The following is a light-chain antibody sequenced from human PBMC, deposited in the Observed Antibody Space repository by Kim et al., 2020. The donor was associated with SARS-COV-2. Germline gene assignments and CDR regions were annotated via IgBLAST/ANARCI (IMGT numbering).Light chain of an antibody. J-gene: IGKJ2*01. CDR3: QQYYSYPYT. CDR1: QGISSY. V-gene: IGKV1-8*01. CDR2: AAS. Sequence: AIRMTQSPSSLSASTGDRVTITWRASQGISSYLAWYQQKPGKAPKLLIYAASTLQSGVPSRFSGSGSGTDFTLTISCLQSEDFATYYCQQYYSYPYTFGQGTKLEI.